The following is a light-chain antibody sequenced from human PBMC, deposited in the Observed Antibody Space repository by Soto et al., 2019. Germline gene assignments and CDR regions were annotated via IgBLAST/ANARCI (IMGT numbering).Light chain of an antibody. CDR3: LLSYSGRLYV. J-gene: IGLJ1*01. V-gene: IGLV7-46*01. Sequence: QAVVTQEPSLTVSPGGTVNITCGSSTGAVTNGHYPYWFQQKPGQAPRALIYDTDNKHSWTPPRFSGSLLGGKAALTLSGAQPHDEAEYYCLLSYSGRLYVFGTGTKVTVL. CDR1: TGAVTNGHY. CDR2: DTD.